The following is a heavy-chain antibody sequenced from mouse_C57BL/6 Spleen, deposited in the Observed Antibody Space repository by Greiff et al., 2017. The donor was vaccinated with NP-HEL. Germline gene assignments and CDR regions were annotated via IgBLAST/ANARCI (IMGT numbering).Heavy chain of an antibody. CDR3: ARYKTYWYFDV. Sequence: VQLQESGAELVKPGASVKISCKASGYAFSSYWMNWVKQGPGKGLEWIGQIYPGDGDTNYNGKFKGKATLTADKSSSTAYMQLSSLTSEDSAVYFCARYKTYWYFDVWGTGTTVTVSS. J-gene: IGHJ1*03. V-gene: IGHV1-80*01. CDR1: GYAFSSYW. CDR2: IYPGDGDT. D-gene: IGHD1-3*01.